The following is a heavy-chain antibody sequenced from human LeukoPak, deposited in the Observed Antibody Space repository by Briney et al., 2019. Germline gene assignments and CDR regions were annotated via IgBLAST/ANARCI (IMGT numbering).Heavy chain of an antibody. Sequence: SETLSLTCTVSGGSISSYYWNWIRQPPGKGLEWIGYIYYSGGTNYNPSLKSRVTISLDTSKNQFSLKLNSVTAADTAVYYCAGASLYYDSSGQRTFDIWGQGTMVTVSS. CDR2: IYYSGGT. CDR1: GGSISSYY. J-gene: IGHJ3*02. V-gene: IGHV4-59*01. CDR3: AGASLYYDSSGQRTFDI. D-gene: IGHD3-22*01.